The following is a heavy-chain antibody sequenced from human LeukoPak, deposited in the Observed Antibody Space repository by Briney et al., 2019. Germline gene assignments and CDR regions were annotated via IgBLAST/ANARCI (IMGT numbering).Heavy chain of an antibody. Sequence: PGGSLRLSCAASGFTFSSYSMNWVRQAPGKGLEWVSYISSSSSTIYYADSVKGRFTISRDNAKNSLYLQMNSLRAEDTAVYYCARGGYYDFWSGKGWFDPCGQGTLVTVSS. J-gene: IGHJ5*02. CDR3: ARGGYYDFWSGKGWFDP. CDR2: ISSSSSTI. CDR1: GFTFSSYS. D-gene: IGHD3-3*01. V-gene: IGHV3-48*01.